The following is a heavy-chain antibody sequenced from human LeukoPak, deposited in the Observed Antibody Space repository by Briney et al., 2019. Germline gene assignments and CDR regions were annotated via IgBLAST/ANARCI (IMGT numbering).Heavy chain of an antibody. CDR1: GGSISSYY. CDR2: IHYCGST. CDR3: ARDDSTGLEGV. V-gene: IGHV4-59*01. Sequence: SETLSLTCSVSGGSISSYYWSWIRQPPGKGLEWIGYIHYCGSTNYNPSLKSRVTISVDTSKNQFSLKLSSVTAADTAVYYCARDDSTGLEGVWGQGTLVTVSS. D-gene: IGHD3-22*01. J-gene: IGHJ4*02.